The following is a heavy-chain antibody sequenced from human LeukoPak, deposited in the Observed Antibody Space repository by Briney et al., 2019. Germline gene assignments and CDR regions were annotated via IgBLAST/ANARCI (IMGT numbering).Heavy chain of an antibody. CDR1: GFTFDDYA. D-gene: IGHD3-10*01. CDR2: ISWNSGSI. J-gene: IGHJ2*01. Sequence: GRSLRLSCAASGFTFDDYAMHWVRQAPGKGLEWVSGISWNSGSIGYADSVKGRFTISRDNAKNSLYLQMNSLRAEDTALYYCAKGADYYGSGSYVWYFDLWGGGNLVTVSS. V-gene: IGHV3-9*01. CDR3: AKGADYYGSGSYVWYFDL.